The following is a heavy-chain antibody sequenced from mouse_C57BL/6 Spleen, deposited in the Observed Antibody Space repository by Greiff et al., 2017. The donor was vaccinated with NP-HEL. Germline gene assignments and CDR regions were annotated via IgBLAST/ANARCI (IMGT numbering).Heavy chain of an antibody. CDR1: GYTFTSYW. J-gene: IGHJ2*01. D-gene: IGHD2-4*01. CDR3: ASHYDYDKGLDY. CDR2: IDPSDSET. Sequence: VQLQQSGAELVRPGSSVKLSCKASGYTFTSYWMHWVKQRPIQGLEWIGNIDPSDSETHYNQKFKDKATLTVDKSSSTAYMQLSSLTSEDSAVYYCASHYDYDKGLDYWGQGTTLTVSS. V-gene: IGHV1-52*01.